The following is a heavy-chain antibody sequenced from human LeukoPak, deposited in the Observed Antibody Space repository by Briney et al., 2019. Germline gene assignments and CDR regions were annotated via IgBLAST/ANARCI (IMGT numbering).Heavy chain of an antibody. J-gene: IGHJ4*02. CDR1: GFTFSSYA. V-gene: IGHV3-23*01. D-gene: IGHD1-26*01. CDR2: ISGSGGST. CDR3: AKSQDGGRLFHFDY. Sequence: PGGSLRLSCAASGFTFSSYAVSWVRQAPGKGLEWVSGISGSGGSTYYADSVKGRFTISRDNSKNTLYLQMNSLRAEDTAVYFCAKSQDGGRLFHFDYWGQGTLVTVSS.